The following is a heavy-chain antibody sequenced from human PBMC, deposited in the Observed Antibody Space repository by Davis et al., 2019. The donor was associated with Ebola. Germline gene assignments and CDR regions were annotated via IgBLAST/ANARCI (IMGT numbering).Heavy chain of an antibody. J-gene: IGHJ4*02. CDR3: ARDLWFRNSGFDY. V-gene: IGHV4-39*07. CDR2: IYYSGST. D-gene: IGHD3-10*01. CDR1: GGSISSSSYY. Sequence: SETLSLTCTVSGGSISSSSYYWGWTRQPPGKGLEWIGSIYYSGSTYYNPSLKSRVTISVDTSKNQFSLKLSSVTAADTAVYYCARDLWFRNSGFDYWGQGTLVTVSS.